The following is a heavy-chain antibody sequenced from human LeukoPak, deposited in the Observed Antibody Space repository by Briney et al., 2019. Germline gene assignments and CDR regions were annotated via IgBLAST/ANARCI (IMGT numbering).Heavy chain of an antibody. CDR3: ARDYYGSGSYYKPFDY. Sequence: ASVKVSCKASGGTFSSYAISWVRQAPGQGLEWMGGIIPIFGAANYAQKFQGRVTITADESTSTAYMELSSLRSEDTAVYYCARDYYGSGSYYKPFDYWGQGTLVTVSS. CDR1: GGTFSSYA. V-gene: IGHV1-69*13. D-gene: IGHD3-10*01. J-gene: IGHJ4*02. CDR2: IIPIFGAA.